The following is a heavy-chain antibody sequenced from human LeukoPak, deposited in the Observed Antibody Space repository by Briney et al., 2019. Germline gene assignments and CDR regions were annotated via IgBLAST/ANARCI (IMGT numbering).Heavy chain of an antibody. CDR1: GFTFSSYW. J-gene: IGHJ6*02. D-gene: IGHD6-13*01. V-gene: IGHV3-74*01. CDR2: INSDGSST. Sequence: QSGGSLRLSCAASGFTFSSYWMHWVRQAPGKGLVWVSRINSDGSSTSYADSVKGRFTISRDNAKNTLYLQMNSLRAEDTAVYYCARDHIAAAGTGLGFYYYYYGMDVWGQGTTVTVSS. CDR3: ARDHIAAAGTGLGFYYYYYGMDV.